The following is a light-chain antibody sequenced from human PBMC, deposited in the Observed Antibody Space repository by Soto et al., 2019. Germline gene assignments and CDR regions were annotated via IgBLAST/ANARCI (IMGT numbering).Light chain of an antibody. CDR1: SSDAGSYNL. CDR3: CSYAGSSTFVV. Sequence: QSALTQSASVSGSPGQSITISCTGTSSDAGSYNLVSWYQQHPGKAPKLMIYEVSKRPSGVSNRFSGSKSGNTASLTISGLQAVDEADYYCCSYAGSSTFVVFGGGTKLTVL. V-gene: IGLV2-23*02. CDR2: EVS. J-gene: IGLJ2*01.